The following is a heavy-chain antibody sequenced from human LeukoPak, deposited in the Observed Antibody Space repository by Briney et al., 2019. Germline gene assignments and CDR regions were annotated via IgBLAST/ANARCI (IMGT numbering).Heavy chain of an antibody. CDR3: ATTSRYDPAPFDH. Sequence: PSETLSLTCTVSGGSISSGGYDWSWIRQHPGKGLEWIGYIYYSGSTYYNPSLKSRVTISVDTSKNQFSLKLSSVTAADTAVYYCATTSRYDPAPFDHWGQGTLVTVSS. CDR2: IYYSGST. J-gene: IGHJ4*02. D-gene: IGHD3-16*01. V-gene: IGHV4-31*03. CDR1: GGSISSGGYD.